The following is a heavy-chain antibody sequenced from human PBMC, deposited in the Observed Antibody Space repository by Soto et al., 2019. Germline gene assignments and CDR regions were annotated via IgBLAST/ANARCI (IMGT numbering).Heavy chain of an antibody. CDR1: GGSISSYY. CDR3: ARDTGYSDAFDI. Sequence: SETLSLTCTVSGGSISSYYRSWIRQPAGKGLEWIGRIYSSGSTNYNPSLKSRVTMSVDASKNQFSLRLSSVTAADTAVYYCARDTGYSDAFDIWGQGTMVTVS. CDR2: IYSSGST. J-gene: IGHJ3*02. V-gene: IGHV4-4*07. D-gene: IGHD3-22*01.